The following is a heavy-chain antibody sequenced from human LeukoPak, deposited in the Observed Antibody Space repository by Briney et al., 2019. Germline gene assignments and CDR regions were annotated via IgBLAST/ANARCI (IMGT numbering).Heavy chain of an antibody. Sequence: SETLSLTCSVSGGSISSSSYFWGWIRQPPGKGLEWIGSISYSGSTYYNPSLNSRVTISLDTSKNQFSLKLSSVTAADTAVYYCARDFGSNTFDYWGQGTLVTVSS. CDR2: ISYSGST. V-gene: IGHV4-39*07. CDR1: GGSISSSSYF. J-gene: IGHJ4*02. CDR3: ARDFGSNTFDY. D-gene: IGHD3-3*01.